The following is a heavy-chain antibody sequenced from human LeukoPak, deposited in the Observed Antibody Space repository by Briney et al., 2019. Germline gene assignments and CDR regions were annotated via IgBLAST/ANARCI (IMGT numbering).Heavy chain of an antibody. CDR3: ARVYSSGWRYFDY. CDR1: GFTVNTNY. CDR2: LYSGGST. J-gene: IGHJ4*02. D-gene: IGHD6-19*01. Sequence: PGGSLRLSCAVSGFTVNTNYMSWARQSPGKGLGWGAMLYSGGSTYYAHSVKARFTISRDDSKNTVYLQMNSLRDEDTAVYYCARVYSSGWRYFDYWGQGTLVTVSS. V-gene: IGHV3-53*01.